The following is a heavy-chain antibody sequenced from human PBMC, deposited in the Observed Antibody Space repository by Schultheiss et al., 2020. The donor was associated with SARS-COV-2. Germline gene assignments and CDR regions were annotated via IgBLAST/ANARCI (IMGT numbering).Heavy chain of an antibody. CDR3: TRRQMVPPRSGWLGVFDI. J-gene: IGHJ3*02. V-gene: IGHV3-48*03. D-gene: IGHD3-10*01. CDR2: ISGSGSVI. Sequence: GGSLRLSCAASGFTFSSYEMIWVRQAPGKGLEWISYISGSGSVINYADSVRGRFTISRDNAKNSLNLQMNSLRAEDTAVYYCTRRQMVPPRSGWLGVFDIWGQGTMVTVSS. CDR1: GFTFSSYE.